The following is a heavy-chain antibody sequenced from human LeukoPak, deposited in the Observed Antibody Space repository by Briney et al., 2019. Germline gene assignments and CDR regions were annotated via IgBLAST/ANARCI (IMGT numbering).Heavy chain of an antibody. V-gene: IGHV1-46*01. CDR1: GYTFTSYY. Sequence: GASVKVSCKASGYTFTSYYMHWVRQAPGQGLEWMGIINPSGGSTSYAQKFQGRVTMTRDMSTSTVYMELSSLRSEDTAVYYCARDTNEYSGSYSGRYYYMDVWGKGTTVTVSS. CDR3: ARDTNEYSGSYSGRYYYMDV. D-gene: IGHD1-26*01. CDR2: INPSGGST. J-gene: IGHJ6*03.